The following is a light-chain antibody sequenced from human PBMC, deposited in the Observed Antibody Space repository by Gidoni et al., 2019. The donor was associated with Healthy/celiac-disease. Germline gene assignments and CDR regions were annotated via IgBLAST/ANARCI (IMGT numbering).Light chain of an antibody. CDR3: QQYYSTPWT. J-gene: IGKJ1*01. Sequence: GSLGERATLNCQSSQSVLYSSNNKTYLAWYQQKPGQPPKLLIYWASTRESGVPDRFSGSGSGTDFTLTISSLQAEDVAVYYCQQYYSTPWTFGQGTKVEIK. CDR1: QSVLYSSNNKTY. V-gene: IGKV4-1*01. CDR2: WAS.